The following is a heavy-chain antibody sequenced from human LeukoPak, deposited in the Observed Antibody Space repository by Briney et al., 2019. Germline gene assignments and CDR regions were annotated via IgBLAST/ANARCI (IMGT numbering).Heavy chain of an antibody. CDR2: INAGKGNT. Sequence: ASVKVSCKASGYTFTSYNIHWVRQAPGQRLEWMGRINAGKGNTEYSQKFQGRVIITRDTSASTAYVELSSLRSEDTAVYYCARPNTAVEVDKDLDCWGQGTLVTVSS. CDR1: GYTFTSYN. V-gene: IGHV1-3*01. D-gene: IGHD5-12*01. J-gene: IGHJ4*02. CDR3: ARPNTAVEVDKDLDC.